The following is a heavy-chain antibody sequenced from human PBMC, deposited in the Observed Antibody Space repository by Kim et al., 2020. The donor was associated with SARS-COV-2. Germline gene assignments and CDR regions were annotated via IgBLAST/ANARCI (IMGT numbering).Heavy chain of an antibody. CDR3: AKLVSPEDYDFWSGYYIADAFDI. D-gene: IGHD3-3*01. CDR1: GFTFSSYG. CDR2: ISYDGSNK. V-gene: IGHV3-30*18. Sequence: GGSLRLSCAASGFTFSSYGMHWVRQAPGKGLEWVAVISYDGSNKYYADSVKGRFTISRDNSKNTLYLQMNSLRAEDTAVYYCAKLVSPEDYDFWSGYYIADAFDIWGQGTMVTVSS. J-gene: IGHJ3*02.